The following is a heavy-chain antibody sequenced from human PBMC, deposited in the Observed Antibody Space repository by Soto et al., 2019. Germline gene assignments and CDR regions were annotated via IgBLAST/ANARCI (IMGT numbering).Heavy chain of an antibody. J-gene: IGHJ6*02. V-gene: IGHV3-53*01. CDR1: GFTVSSNY. CDR2: IYSGGST. Sequence: GGSLRLSCAASGFTVSSNYMSWVRQAPGKGLEWVSVIYSGGSTYYADSVKGRFTISRDNSKNTLYLQMNSLRAEDTAVYYCARVGVPIVLHYYYGMDVWGQGTTVTVSS. D-gene: IGHD3-3*01. CDR3: ARVGVPIVLHYYYGMDV.